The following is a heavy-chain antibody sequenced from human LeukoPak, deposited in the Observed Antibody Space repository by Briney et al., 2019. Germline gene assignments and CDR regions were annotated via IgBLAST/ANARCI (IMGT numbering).Heavy chain of an antibody. CDR3: ASRIVVVPAANPAHSYYYYYYGMDV. J-gene: IGHJ6*04. Sequence: ASVKVSCKASGGTFSCYAISWVRQAPGQGLEWMGGIIPIFGTANYAQKFQGRVTITADKSTSTAYMELSSLRSEDTAVYYCASRIVVVPAANPAHSYYYYYYGMDVWGKGTTVTVPS. V-gene: IGHV1-69*06. CDR1: GGTFSCYA. CDR2: IIPIFGTA. D-gene: IGHD2-2*01.